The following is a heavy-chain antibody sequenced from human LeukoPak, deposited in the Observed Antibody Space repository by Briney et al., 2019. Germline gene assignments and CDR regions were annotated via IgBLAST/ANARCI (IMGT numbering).Heavy chain of an antibody. CDR3: AKGGIITSYAFEI. J-gene: IGHJ3*02. CDR1: GFTFSSYG. Sequence: GGSLRLSCAASGFTFSSYGMHWVRQAPGKGLEWVALGRFTISRDNSKNTLYLQMNSLRAEDTAVYYCAKGGIITSYAFEIWGQGAMVTVSS. D-gene: IGHD1-26*01. V-gene: IGHV3-30*02.